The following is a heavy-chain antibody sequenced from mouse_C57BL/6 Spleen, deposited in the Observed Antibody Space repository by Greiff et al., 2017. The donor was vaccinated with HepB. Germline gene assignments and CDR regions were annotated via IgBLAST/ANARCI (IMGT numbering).Heavy chain of an antibody. Sequence: QVQLKQPGAELVKPGASVKLSCKASGYTFTSYWMQWVKQRPGQGLEWIGEIDPSDSYTNYNQKFKGKATLTVDTSSSTAYMQLSSLTSEDSAVYYCARRGGYSAYWGQGTLVTVSA. D-gene: IGHD2-3*01. CDR3: ARRGGYSAY. V-gene: IGHV1-50*01. J-gene: IGHJ3*01. CDR1: GYTFTSYW. CDR2: IDPSDSYT.